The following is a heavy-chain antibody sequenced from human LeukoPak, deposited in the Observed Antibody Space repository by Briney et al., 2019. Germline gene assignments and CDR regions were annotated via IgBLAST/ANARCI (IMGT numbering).Heavy chain of an antibody. J-gene: IGHJ3*02. CDR1: GFTFSSYE. Sequence: GGSLRLSCAASGFTFSSYEMNWVRQAPGKGLEWVSSISSSSSYIYYADSVKGRFTISRDNAKNSLYLQMNSLRAEDTAVYYCARDLKATDAFDIWGQGTVVTVSS. CDR2: ISSSSSYI. D-gene: IGHD5-12*01. V-gene: IGHV3-21*01. CDR3: ARDLKATDAFDI.